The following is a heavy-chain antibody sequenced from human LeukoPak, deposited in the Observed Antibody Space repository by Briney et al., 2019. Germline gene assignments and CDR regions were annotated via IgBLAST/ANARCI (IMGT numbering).Heavy chain of an antibody. Sequence: GESLRLSCVGSGFSLEDYAMHWVRQVPGKGLEWVSSISWDSGSQAYTDSVKGRFTISRDNDKNSLYLQMNSLRLEDTAFYYCIKDMGFDLLKDAFHVWGQGTLVTVSS. CDR2: ISWDSGSQ. CDR1: GFSLEDYA. D-gene: IGHD3-9*01. V-gene: IGHV3-9*01. J-gene: IGHJ3*01. CDR3: IKDMGFDLLKDAFHV.